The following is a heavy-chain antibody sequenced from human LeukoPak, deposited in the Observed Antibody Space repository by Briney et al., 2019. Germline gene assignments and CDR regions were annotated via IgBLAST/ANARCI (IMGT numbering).Heavy chain of an antibody. CDR1: GFTFSSYE. V-gene: IGHV3-48*03. D-gene: IGHD6-13*01. Sequence: GGSLRLSCAASGFTFSSYEMNWVRQAPGKGLEWVSYISSSGSTIYYADSVKGRFTISRDNAKNSLYLQMNSLRAEDTAVYNCARGASSWYLVYFQHWGQGTLVTVSS. J-gene: IGHJ1*01. CDR2: ISSSGSTI. CDR3: ARGASSWYLVYFQH.